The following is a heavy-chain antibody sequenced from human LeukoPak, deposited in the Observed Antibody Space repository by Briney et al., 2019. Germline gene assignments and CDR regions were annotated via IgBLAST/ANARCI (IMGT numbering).Heavy chain of an antibody. J-gene: IGHJ5*01. Sequence: GGSLGLSCAASGFTFSSYWITWVRQAPGKGLEWVANLNPDGSAKYYVDSVKGRFTISRDNAKTSLFLQMSSLRAEDTAVYYCARDAYTSASDSWGQGTLVSVSS. D-gene: IGHD3-16*01. CDR2: LNPDGSAK. CDR3: ARDAYTSASDS. V-gene: IGHV3-7*01. CDR1: GFTFSSYW.